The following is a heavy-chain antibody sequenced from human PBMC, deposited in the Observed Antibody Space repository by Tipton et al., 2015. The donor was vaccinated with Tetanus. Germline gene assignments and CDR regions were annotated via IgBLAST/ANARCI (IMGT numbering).Heavy chain of an antibody. Sequence: TLSLTCTVSGVSIADNSNYWGWIRQPPGKGLEWIGSIYFSGDTYSNPSLKSRVTMSVDTSRNQFSLKLNSVTAADTAVYYCARDQARGARGWNYFDYWGQGSLVTVSS. CDR1: GVSIADNSNY. V-gene: IGHV4-39*07. CDR3: ARDQARGARGWNYFDY. J-gene: IGHJ4*02. D-gene: IGHD1-26*01. CDR2: IYFSGDT.